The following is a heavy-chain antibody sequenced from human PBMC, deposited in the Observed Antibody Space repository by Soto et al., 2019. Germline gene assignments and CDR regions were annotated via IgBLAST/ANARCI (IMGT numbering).Heavy chain of an antibody. Sequence: GGSLRLSCEASGFIFSNAEMNWVRQAPGKGLEWVAHISNTGSTVFFADSVKGRFTISRDNTKNSVYLQMNSLRAGDTAVYYCARAGSESRGYYFFDSWGQGAQVTVSS. D-gene: IGHD3-22*01. J-gene: IGHJ4*02. CDR1: GFIFSNAE. CDR3: ARAGSESRGYYFFDS. CDR2: ISNTGSTV. V-gene: IGHV3-48*03.